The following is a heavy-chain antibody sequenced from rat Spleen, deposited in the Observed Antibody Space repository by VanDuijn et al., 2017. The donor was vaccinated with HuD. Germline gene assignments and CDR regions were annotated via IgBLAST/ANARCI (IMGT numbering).Heavy chain of an antibody. CDR3: ATYNNYYFDY. Sequence: EVQMVESGGGLVQPGRSLKLSCAASGFTFSDYGVAWVRQAPTKGLEWVATISYGDSSGHSSTYYRDSVKGRFTISRDNAKSTLYLQVDSLRSEDTATYYCATYNNYYFDYWGQGVMVTVSS. CDR1: GFTFSDYG. J-gene: IGHJ2*01. CDR2: ISYGDSSGHSST. V-gene: IGHV5-29*01. D-gene: IGHD1-10*01.